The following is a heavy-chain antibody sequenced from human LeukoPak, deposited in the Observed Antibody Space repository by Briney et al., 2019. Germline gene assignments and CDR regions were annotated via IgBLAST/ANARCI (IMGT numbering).Heavy chain of an antibody. D-gene: IGHD6-13*01. V-gene: IGHV3-48*02. CDR2: ISSSSSTI. CDR1: GFTFSSYS. Sequence: PGGSLRLSCEASGFTFSSYSMNWVRQAPGKGPEWVSYISSSSSTIYYADSVRGRFTISRDNAKNSLYLQMDSLRDEDTAVYYCVREAAAAAGNKFDYWGQGTLVTVST. J-gene: IGHJ4*02. CDR3: VREAAAAAGNKFDY.